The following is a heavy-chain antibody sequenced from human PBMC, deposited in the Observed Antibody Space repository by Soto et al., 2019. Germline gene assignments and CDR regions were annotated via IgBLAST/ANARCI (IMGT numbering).Heavy chain of an antibody. V-gene: IGHV1-3*01. CDR1: GYTFTSYA. Sequence: ASVKVSCKASGYTFTSYAMHWVCQAPGQRLEWMGWINAGNGNTKYSQKFQGRVTITRDTSASTAYMELSSLRSEDTAVYYCARDAGTFWSGYYPLDYWGQGTLVTVSS. D-gene: IGHD3-3*01. CDR3: ARDAGTFWSGYYPLDY. CDR2: INAGNGNT. J-gene: IGHJ4*02.